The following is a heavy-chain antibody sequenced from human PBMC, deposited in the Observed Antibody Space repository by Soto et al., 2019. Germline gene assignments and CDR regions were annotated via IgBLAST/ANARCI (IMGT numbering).Heavy chain of an antibody. V-gene: IGHV3-11*05. CDR3: ARDLRRNSGSYFDY. CDR1: GFTFSDYY. Sequence: GGSLRLSCAASGFTFSDYYMSWIRQAPGKGLEWISYIDSSGGYTNYADSVKGRFTISRDNAKNSLYLQVSSLRAEDTAIYYCARDLRRNSGSYFDYWGQGTPVTVSS. D-gene: IGHD1-26*01. CDR2: IDSSGGYT. J-gene: IGHJ4*02.